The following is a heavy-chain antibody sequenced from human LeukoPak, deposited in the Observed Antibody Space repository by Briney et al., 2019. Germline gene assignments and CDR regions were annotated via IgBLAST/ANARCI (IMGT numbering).Heavy chain of an antibody. D-gene: IGHD3-3*01. CDR1: GGSFSGYY. CDR3: ARAGFDFWSGYVDY. J-gene: IGHJ4*02. CDR2: INHSGST. Sequence: PSETLSLTCAVYGGSFSGYYWSWIRQPPGKGLEWIGEINHSGSTNYNPSLKSRVTISVDTSKNQFSLKLSSVTAADTAVYYCARAGFDFWSGYVDYWGQGTLVTVSS. V-gene: IGHV4-34*01.